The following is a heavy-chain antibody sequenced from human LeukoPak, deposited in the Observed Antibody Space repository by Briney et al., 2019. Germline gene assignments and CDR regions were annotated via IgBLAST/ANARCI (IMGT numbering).Heavy chain of an antibody. D-gene: IGHD3-10*01. CDR2: IYYSGST. CDR3: ARDSITMVRGVYNWFDP. Sequence: SETLSLTCTVSGGSISSYYWSWLRQPPGKGLEGIGYIYYSGSTNYNPSLKSRVTISVDTSKNHFSLKLSSVTAADTAVYYCARDSITMVRGVYNWFDPWGQGTLVTVSS. J-gene: IGHJ5*02. V-gene: IGHV4-59*01. CDR1: GGSISSYY.